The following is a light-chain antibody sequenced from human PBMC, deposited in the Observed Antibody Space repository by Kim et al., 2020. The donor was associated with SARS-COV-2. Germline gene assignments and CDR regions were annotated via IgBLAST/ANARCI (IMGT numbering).Light chain of an antibody. CDR1: SSNIGAGYD. CDR2: VNT. CDR3: QSYDSSLTSVV. V-gene: IGLV1-40*01. J-gene: IGLJ2*01. Sequence: QSVLTQPPSVSGAPGQRVTISCTGSSSNIGAGYDVHWYQQLPGTAPKLLIYVNTKRPSGVPDRISGSKSGTSASLAITGLQAEDEADYYCQSYDSSLTSVVLGGGTKLTVL.